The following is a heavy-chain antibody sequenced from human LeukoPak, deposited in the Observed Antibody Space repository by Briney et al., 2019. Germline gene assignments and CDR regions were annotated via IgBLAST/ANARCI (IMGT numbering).Heavy chain of an antibody. CDR1: GYTFTSYY. CDR2: INPSGGST. D-gene: IGHD5-24*01. Sequence: ASVKVSCKASGYTFTSYYMHWVRQAPGQGLEWMGIINPSGGSTSYAQKFQGRVTMTRDMSTSTVYMEVSSLRSEDTAVYYCARGPGGYNAKKRASLDYWGQGTLVTVSS. J-gene: IGHJ4*02. V-gene: IGHV1-46*01. CDR3: ARGPGGYNAKKRASLDY.